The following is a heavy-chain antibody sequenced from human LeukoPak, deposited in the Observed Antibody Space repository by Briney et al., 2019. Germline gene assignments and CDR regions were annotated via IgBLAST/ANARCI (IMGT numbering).Heavy chain of an antibody. Sequence: SETLSLTCAVYGGSFSGYYWSWIRQPPGQGLEWIGEINHSGSTNYNPSLKSRVTISVDTSKNQFSLKLSSVTAADTAVYYCARVKYQLRILGWFDPWGQGTLVTVSS. CDR1: GGSFSGYY. J-gene: IGHJ5*02. V-gene: IGHV4-34*01. CDR3: ARVKYQLRILGWFDP. D-gene: IGHD2-2*01. CDR2: INHSGST.